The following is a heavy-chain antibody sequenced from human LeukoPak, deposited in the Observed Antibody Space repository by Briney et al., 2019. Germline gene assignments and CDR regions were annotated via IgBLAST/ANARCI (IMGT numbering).Heavy chain of an antibody. J-gene: IGHJ3*02. CDR1: GFTFKDYT. Sequence: GVCVGLSYAASGFTFKDYTMNWVRQASRKSLEWVSGISWNSGTIGYADSVKGRFTISRDNAKNSLYLQMNSLRAEDTALYYCTKGVSMIVPLTAFDIWGQGTMVTVSS. CDR2: ISWNSGTI. D-gene: IGHD3-22*01. V-gene: IGHV3-9*01. CDR3: TKGVSMIVPLTAFDI.